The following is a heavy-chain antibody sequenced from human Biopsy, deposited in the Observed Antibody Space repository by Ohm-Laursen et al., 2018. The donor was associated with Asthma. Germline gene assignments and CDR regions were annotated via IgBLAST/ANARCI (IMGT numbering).Heavy chain of an antibody. V-gene: IGHV1-46*01. CDR1: GYTFSSYQ. CDR3: ARMISYYHEMRAPFFDY. D-gene: IGHD3-22*01. Sequence: ASVKVSCKASGYTFSSYQMHWVRQAPGQGLEWLGMIKHISEYAQKFQGRVTMTRDTSTSTVYMELSSLRSEDTAVYYCARMISYYHEMRAPFFDYWGQGTLVTVSS. J-gene: IGHJ4*02. CDR2: IKHISE.